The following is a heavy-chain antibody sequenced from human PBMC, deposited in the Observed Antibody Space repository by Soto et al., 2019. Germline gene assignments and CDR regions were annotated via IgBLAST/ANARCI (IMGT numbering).Heavy chain of an antibody. CDR2: ISATGGGT. CDR3: AKDRRAGGSSAFYFDF. Sequence: LRLSCAASGFKFSSYAMSWVRQAPGKGLEWVSLISATGGGTYYADSVKGRFTISRDNSDDTLYLQVHSLRAEDTAVYYCAKDRRAGGSSAFYFDFWGQGAQVTVSS. CDR1: GFKFSSYA. J-gene: IGHJ5*01. V-gene: IGHV3-23*01. D-gene: IGHD3-16*01.